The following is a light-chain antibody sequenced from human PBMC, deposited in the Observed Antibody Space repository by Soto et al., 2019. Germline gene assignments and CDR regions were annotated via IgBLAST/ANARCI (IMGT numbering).Light chain of an antibody. V-gene: IGKV1-5*03. CDR3: QQYNRYSLT. CDR1: QSISSW. CDR2: KAS. Sequence: DIQMTQSPSTLSASVGDRVTITCRASQSISSWLAWYQQKPGRAPKPLIYKASTLESGVPSRFSGSGSGTDFTLAISSLQPDDSATYYCQQYNRYSLTFGGGTKVEIK. J-gene: IGKJ4*01.